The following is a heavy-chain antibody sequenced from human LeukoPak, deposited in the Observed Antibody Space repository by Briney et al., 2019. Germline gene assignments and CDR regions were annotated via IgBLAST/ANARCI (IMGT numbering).Heavy chain of an antibody. CDR1: GFTFSNSW. V-gene: IGHV3-7*01. J-gene: IGHJ5*02. CDR2: IKPDGSAQ. D-gene: IGHD3-22*01. CDR3: ANGGTYSSGP. Sequence: PGGSLRLSCAASGFTFSNSWMSWVRQALGKGLEWVATIKPDGSAQYYVDSVKGRFTISRDNAKNSLFLQINSLRAEDTAVYYCANGGTYSSGPWGQGTLDTVSS.